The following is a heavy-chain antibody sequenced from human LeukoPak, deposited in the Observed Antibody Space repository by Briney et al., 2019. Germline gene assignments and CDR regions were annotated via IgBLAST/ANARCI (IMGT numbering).Heavy chain of an antibody. Sequence: GGSLRLSCAASGFTFSSYSMHWVRQAPGKGLEWVSSISDSSSYIYYADSVKGRFTISRDNAKNSLYLRMNSLRAEDTAVYYCAKQLGYCSDGSCYFPYWGQGTLVTVSS. CDR2: ISDSSSYI. D-gene: IGHD2-15*01. J-gene: IGHJ4*02. CDR1: GFTFSSYS. CDR3: AKQLGYCSDGSCYFPY. V-gene: IGHV3-21*04.